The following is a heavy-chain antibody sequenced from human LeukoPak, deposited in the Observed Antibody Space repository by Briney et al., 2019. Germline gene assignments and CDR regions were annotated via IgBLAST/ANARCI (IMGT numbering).Heavy chain of an antibody. D-gene: IGHD3-10*01. V-gene: IGHV1-46*01. CDR3: AGRDGSGSGSDY. CDR2: INPSGGST. CDR1: GYTFTSYY. Sequence: ASEKVSCKASGYTFTSYYMHWVRQAPGQGLEWMGIINPSGGSTSYAQKFQGRVTMTRDTSTSTVYMELSSLRSEDTAVYYCAGRDGSGSGSDYWGQGTLVTVSS. J-gene: IGHJ4*02.